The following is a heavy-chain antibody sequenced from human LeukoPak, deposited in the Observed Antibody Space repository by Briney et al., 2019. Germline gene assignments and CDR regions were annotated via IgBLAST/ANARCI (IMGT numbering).Heavy chain of an antibody. Sequence: GESLKISCKGSGYSFPSYWIAWVRQMPGKGLEWMGIIYPGDSDTRYSPSFQGQVTISADKSISTAYLQWSSLKASDTAMYYCARSQQQLFGYNWFDPWGQGTLVTVSS. CDR1: GYSFPSYW. V-gene: IGHV5-51*01. CDR3: ARSQQQLFGYNWFDP. D-gene: IGHD6-13*01. CDR2: IYPGDSDT. J-gene: IGHJ5*02.